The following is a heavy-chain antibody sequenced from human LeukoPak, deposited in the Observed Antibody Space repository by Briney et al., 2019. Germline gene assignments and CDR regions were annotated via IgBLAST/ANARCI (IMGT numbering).Heavy chain of an antibody. J-gene: IGHJ4*02. D-gene: IGHD1-26*01. CDR2: ISWNSGSI. CDR1: GFTFDDYA. CDR3: AKVEQRELCFDY. V-gene: IGHV3-9*01. Sequence: PGGSLRLSCAASGFTFDDYAMHWVRQAPGKGLEWVSGISWNSGSIGYADSVKGRFTISRDNAKNSLYLQMNSLRAEDTALYYCAKVEQRELCFDYWGQGTLVTVSS.